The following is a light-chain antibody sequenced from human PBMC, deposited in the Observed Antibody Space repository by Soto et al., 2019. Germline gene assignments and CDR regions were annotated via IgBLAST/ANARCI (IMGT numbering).Light chain of an antibody. CDR1: NGDVGSYDL. Sequence: QSALTQPASVSGSPGQSITISCTGTNGDVGSYDLVSWYQQYPGKAPKLIIYEVNKRPSGVSNRFSGAKSGNTASLTTSGLQTEDEADYDCCSYAGGNTLIFGGGTKLTVL. CDR3: CSYAGGNTLI. V-gene: IGLV2-23*02. CDR2: EVN. J-gene: IGLJ2*01.